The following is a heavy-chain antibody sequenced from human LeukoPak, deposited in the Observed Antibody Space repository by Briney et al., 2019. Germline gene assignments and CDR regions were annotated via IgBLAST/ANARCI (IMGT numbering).Heavy chain of an antibody. CDR2: IYWNDDK. CDR1: GFSLSTSGVG. Sequence: SGPTLVKPTQTITLTCTFSGFSLSTSGVGVGWIRQPPGKALEWLALIYWNDDKRYSPSLKSRLTITKDTSKNQVVLTMTNMDPVDTATYYCARRLVASHYFDYWGQGTLVTVSS. J-gene: IGHJ4*02. D-gene: IGHD2-2*01. CDR3: ARRLVASHYFDY. V-gene: IGHV2-5*01.